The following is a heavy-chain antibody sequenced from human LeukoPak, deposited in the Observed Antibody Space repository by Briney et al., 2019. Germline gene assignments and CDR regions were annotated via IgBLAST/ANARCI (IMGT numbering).Heavy chain of an antibody. CDR2: ISGSGGST. CDR1: GFTFSSYA. CDR3: AKGSVSSSLAHHDAFDI. V-gene: IGHV3-23*01. Sequence: GGSLRLSCAASGFTFSSYAMSWVRQAPGKGLEWVSAISGSGGSTYYADSVKGRFTISRDNSKNTLYLQMNSLRAEDTAVYYCAKGSVSSSLAHHDAFDIWGQGTMVTVSS. J-gene: IGHJ3*02. D-gene: IGHD6-13*01.